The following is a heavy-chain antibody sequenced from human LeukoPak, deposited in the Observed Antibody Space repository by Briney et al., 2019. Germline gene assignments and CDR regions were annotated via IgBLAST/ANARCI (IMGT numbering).Heavy chain of an antibody. V-gene: IGHV4-39*07. CDR2: IYYSGST. Sequence: SETLSLTCTVSGGSISSSSYYWGWHRQPPGSGGEWGGSIYYSGSTYYNPSLKRRVPISVDPSKNQFSLKLSSVTAADTAVYYCARRVSGWYWRFDPWGQGTLVTVSS. CDR1: GGSISSSSYY. CDR3: ARRVSGWYWRFDP. J-gene: IGHJ5*02. D-gene: IGHD6-19*01.